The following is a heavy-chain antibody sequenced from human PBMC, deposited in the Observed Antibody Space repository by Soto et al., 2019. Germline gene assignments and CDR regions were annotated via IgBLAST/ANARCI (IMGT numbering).Heavy chain of an antibody. CDR3: AKLRGYCRTSSSWYWVDE. V-gene: IGHV3-23*01. D-gene: IGHD6-13*01. CDR2: ISGSGGST. Sequence: VSLRLSCAASGFTFSSYAMSWVRQAPGKGLEWVSAISGSGGSTYYADSVKGRFTISRDNSKNTLYLQMNSLRAEDTAVYYCAKLRGYCRTSSSWYWVDEWGEGTLVPVSS. J-gene: IGHJ4*02. CDR1: GFTFSSYA.